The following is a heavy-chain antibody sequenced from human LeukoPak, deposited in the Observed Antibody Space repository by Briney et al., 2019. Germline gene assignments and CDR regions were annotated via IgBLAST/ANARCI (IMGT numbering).Heavy chain of an antibody. J-gene: IGHJ3*02. CDR2: SRNKASSYST. V-gene: IGHV3-72*01. CDR1: GVTLSDCH. CDR3: ARAGGDSDNSAFDI. D-gene: IGHD3-16*01. Sequence: PGGSLRLSCAASGVTLSDCHVAGLREARGKGGEGVGRSRNKASSYSTEYAASVDGRFTISRDDSKNAVYLQMNSLKTEDTAVYYCARAGGDSDNSAFDIWGQGTVVTVSS.